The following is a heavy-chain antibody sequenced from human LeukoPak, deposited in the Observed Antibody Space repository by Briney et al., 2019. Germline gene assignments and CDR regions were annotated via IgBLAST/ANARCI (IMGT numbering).Heavy chain of an antibody. CDR3: ARSIAVAGGVYDYMDD. CDR2: IYHSGST. Sequence: SETLSLTCTVSGYSISSGYYWGWIRQPPGKGLEWIGIIYHSGSTYYNPSLKSRVTISVDTSKNQFSLKLSSLTAADTAVYYCARSIAVAGGVYDYMDDWGKGTTVTVSS. V-gene: IGHV4-38-2*02. CDR1: GYSISSGYY. D-gene: IGHD6-19*01. J-gene: IGHJ6*03.